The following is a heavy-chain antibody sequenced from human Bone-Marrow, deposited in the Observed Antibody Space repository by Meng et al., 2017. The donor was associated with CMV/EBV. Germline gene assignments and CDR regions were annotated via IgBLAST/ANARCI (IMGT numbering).Heavy chain of an antibody. J-gene: IGHJ4*02. Sequence: ASVKVSCKASGYTFTSYGISWVRQAPGQGLEWMGWINPNSDDTNYAQKFQGKVTMTRDTSISTAYMELTSLRPDDTAVYYCARDIPGSRYSSGWPLDYWGQGTLVTVSS. CDR2: INPNSDDT. V-gene: IGHV1-2*02. CDR3: ARDIPGSRYSSGWPLDY. D-gene: IGHD6-19*01. CDR1: GYTFTSYG.